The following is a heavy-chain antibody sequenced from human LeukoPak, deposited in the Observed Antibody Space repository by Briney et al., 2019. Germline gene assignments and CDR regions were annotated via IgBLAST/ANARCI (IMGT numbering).Heavy chain of an antibody. CDR3: ARARSYSNYYDAFDI. D-gene: IGHD4-11*01. Sequence: SETLSLTCAVYGVSFSGYYWSWIRQPPGKGLEWIGEINHSGSTNYNPSLKSRITISVDTSKNQFSLKLSSVTAADTAVYYCARARSYSNYYDAFDIWVQGTMVTVSS. J-gene: IGHJ3*02. V-gene: IGHV4-34*01. CDR1: GVSFSGYY. CDR2: INHSGST.